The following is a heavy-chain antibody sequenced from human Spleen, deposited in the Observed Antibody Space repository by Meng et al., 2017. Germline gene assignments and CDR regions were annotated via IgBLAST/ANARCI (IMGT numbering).Heavy chain of an antibody. V-gene: IGHV4-38-2*02. CDR2: IYYTGST. J-gene: IGHJ4*02. CDR3: AREGTYYDFWSGYYTRNYYFDY. D-gene: IGHD3-3*01. Sequence: SETLSLTCTVSGYSISSGYYSGWIRQPPGKGLEWIGSIYYTGSTYYNPSLKSRVTISVDTSTNQFSLKLSSVTAADTAVYYCAREGTYYDFWSGYYTRNYYFDYWGQGTLVTVSS. CDR1: GYSISSGYY.